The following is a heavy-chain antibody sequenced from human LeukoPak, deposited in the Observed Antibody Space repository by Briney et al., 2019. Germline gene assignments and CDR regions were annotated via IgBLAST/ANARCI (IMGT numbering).Heavy chain of an antibody. J-gene: IGHJ4*02. CDR1: GVSISSITDY. Sequence: SETLSLTCTVSGVSISSITDYWGWIRQPPGKGLEWIGGMTSSGSAYYNPSLKSRVTISADKSKNQFSLKLNSVTAADSAVYYCARGRAAGWVGVKYYFDYWGQGTLVTVSS. CDR2: MTSSGSA. D-gene: IGHD1-26*01. V-gene: IGHV4-39*01. CDR3: ARGRAAGWVGVKYYFDY.